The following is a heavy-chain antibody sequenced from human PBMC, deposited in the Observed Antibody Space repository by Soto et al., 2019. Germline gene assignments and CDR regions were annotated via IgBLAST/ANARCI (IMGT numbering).Heavy chain of an antibody. D-gene: IGHD3-10*01. J-gene: IGHJ6*02. Sequence: ASVKVSCKASGYTFSNDGINWVRQAPGQGREWMGWISAYNGNTEYAQNFQGRVTMTTDTSTSTAYMELRSLRSDDTAVYSCARGGPTSADYYYGMDVWGLGXTVTVSS. CDR3: ARGGPTSADYYYGMDV. V-gene: IGHV1-18*01. CDR1: GYTFSNDG. CDR2: ISAYNGNT.